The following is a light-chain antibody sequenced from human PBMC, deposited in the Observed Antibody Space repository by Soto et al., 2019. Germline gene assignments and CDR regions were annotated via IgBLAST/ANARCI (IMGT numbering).Light chain of an antibody. V-gene: IGKV1-33*01. CDR3: QQYDNLPIT. CDR1: QDIYNY. CDR2: DAS. Sequence: DIQMTQSPSSLSASVGDRVTITCQASQDIYNYLNWYQQKPGKAPKLLICDASNLETGVPSRFSGSGSGTDFTFTISSLQPEDIATYYCQQYDNLPITSGQGTRLEIK. J-gene: IGKJ5*01.